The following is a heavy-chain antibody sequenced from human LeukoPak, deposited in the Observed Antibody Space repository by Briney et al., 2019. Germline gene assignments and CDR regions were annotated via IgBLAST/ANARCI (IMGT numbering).Heavy chain of an antibody. J-gene: IGHJ3*02. V-gene: IGHV4-4*07. CDR2: IYTSGRT. CDR1: GGSISSYY. Sequence: LETLSLTCTVSGGSISSYYWSWIRQPPGKGLGWIGRIYTSGRTNYNPSLKRRVTMSVDESKNQFSRKLSSVTAADTAVYYCARVGASHLVDAFDIWGQGTMVTVSS. CDR3: ARVGASHLVDAFDI. D-gene: IGHD3-10*01.